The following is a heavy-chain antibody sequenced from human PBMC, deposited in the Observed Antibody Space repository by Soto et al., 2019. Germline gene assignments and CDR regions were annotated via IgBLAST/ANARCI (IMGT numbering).Heavy chain of an antibody. Sequence: ASVKVSCKASGGTFSSYAISWVRQAPGQGLEWMGGIIPIFGTANYAQKFQGRVTITADESTSTAYMELSSLRSEDTAVYYCARNTFGVVPCGYYYGMDVWGQGTTVTVSS. V-gene: IGHV1-69*13. J-gene: IGHJ6*02. CDR1: GGTFSSYA. CDR3: ARNTFGVVPCGYYYGMDV. D-gene: IGHD3-3*01. CDR2: IIPIFGTA.